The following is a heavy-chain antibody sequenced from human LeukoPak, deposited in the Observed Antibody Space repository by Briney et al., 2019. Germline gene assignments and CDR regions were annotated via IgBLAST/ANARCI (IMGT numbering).Heavy chain of an antibody. D-gene: IGHD3-10*01. J-gene: IGHJ6*04. CDR3: ASLWFGESNYYYGVDV. CDR2: IKQDGSEK. Sequence: PGGSLRLSCGASGFIFSSYWMSWVRQAPGKGLEWVANIKQDGSEKYYVDSVKGRFTISRDNAKNSLYLQMNSLRAEDTAVYYCASLWFGESNYYYGVDVWGKGTTVTVSS. CDR1: GFIFSSYW. V-gene: IGHV3-7*03.